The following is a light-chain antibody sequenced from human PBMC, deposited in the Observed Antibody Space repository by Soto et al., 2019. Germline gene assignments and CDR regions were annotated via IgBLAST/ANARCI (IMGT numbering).Light chain of an antibody. J-gene: IGLJ7*01. CDR2: EDS. Sequence: QSVLTQPASVSGSPGQSITISCTGTSRDAGNYNFVSWYQQHPGKAPKVIIYEDSTRPSGVSNRISGSKSGNTASLTISGLQAEDEADYYCCSYAGSSTSWVFGAGTQLTVL. V-gene: IGLV2-23*01. CDR3: CSYAGSSTSWV. CDR1: SRDAGNYNF.